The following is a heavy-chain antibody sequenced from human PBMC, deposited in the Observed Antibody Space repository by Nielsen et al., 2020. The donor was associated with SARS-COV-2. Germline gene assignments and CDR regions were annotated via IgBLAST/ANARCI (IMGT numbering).Heavy chain of an antibody. D-gene: IGHD3-3*01. CDR2: IYYSGST. V-gene: IGHV4-59*01. CDR3: ARVTRITIFGVVTKYYYYYTDV. CDR1: GGSISSYY. Sequence: SETLSLTCTVSGGSISSYYWSWIRQPPGKGLEWIGYIYYSGSTNYNPSLKSRVTISVDTSKNQFSLKLSSVTAADTAVYYCARVTRITIFGVVTKYYYYYTDVWGKGTTVTVSS. J-gene: IGHJ6*03.